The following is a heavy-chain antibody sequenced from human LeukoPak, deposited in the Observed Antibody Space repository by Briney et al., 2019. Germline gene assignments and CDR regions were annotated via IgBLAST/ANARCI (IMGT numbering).Heavy chain of an antibody. J-gene: IGHJ5*02. CDR1: GGSFSGYY. CDR2: INQSGST. CDR3: ARSHYYDSSGSQNNWFDP. D-gene: IGHD3-22*01. V-gene: IGHV4-34*01. Sequence: SETLSLTCAVYGGSFSGYYWSWIRQPPGKGLEWIGEINQSGSTNYNPSLKSRVTISVDTSKNQFSLKLSPVTAADTAVYYCARSHYYDSSGSQNNWFDPWGQGTLVTVSS.